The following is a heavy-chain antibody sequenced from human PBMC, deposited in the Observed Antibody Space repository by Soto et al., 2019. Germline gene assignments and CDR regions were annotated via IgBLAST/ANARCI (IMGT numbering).Heavy chain of an antibody. Sequence: ASVKVSCKASGYTFTGYYMHWVRQAPGQGLEWMGWINPNSGGTNYAQKFQGWVTMTRDTSISTAYMELSRLRSDDTAVYYCARENCVVRGVLSYYGMDVCGQGTTVTVSS. CDR3: ARENCVVRGVLSYYGMDV. D-gene: IGHD3-10*01. J-gene: IGHJ6*02. V-gene: IGHV1-2*04. CDR2: INPNSGGT. CDR1: GYTFTGYY.